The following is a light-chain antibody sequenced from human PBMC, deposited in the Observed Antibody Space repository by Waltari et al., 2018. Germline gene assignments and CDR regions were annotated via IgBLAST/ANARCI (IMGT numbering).Light chain of an antibody. CDR3: QQYGNSPRYT. CDR1: QSVLHRSNNKNN. J-gene: IGKJ2*01. CDR2: WAY. V-gene: IGKV4-1*01. Sequence: DIVLTQSPESLALSLGERATINCKSRQSVLHRSNNKNNLAWYQKKPGQPPKLLIYWAYTRESGVPERFSGSGSGTDFTLTISRLEPEDFAVYYCQQYGNSPRYTFGQGTKLEIK.